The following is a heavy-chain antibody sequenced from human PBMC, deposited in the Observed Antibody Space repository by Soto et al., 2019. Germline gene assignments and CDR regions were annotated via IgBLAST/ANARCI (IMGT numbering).Heavy chain of an antibody. CDR3: ARGVYSSRWYYNYFDY. D-gene: IGHD6-13*01. CDR1: GGSVSSGSYY. J-gene: IGHJ4*02. Sequence: QVQLQESGPGLVKPSETLSLTCTVSGGSVSSGSYYWSWIRQPPGKGLEWIGYIYYSGSTNYNPSLKSRVTISVDTSKNQFSLKLSSVTAADTAVYYCARGVYSSRWYYNYFDYWGQGTLVTVSS. CDR2: IYYSGST. V-gene: IGHV4-61*01.